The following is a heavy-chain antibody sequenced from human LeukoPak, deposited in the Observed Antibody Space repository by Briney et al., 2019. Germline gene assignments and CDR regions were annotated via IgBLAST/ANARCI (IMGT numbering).Heavy chain of an antibody. J-gene: IGHJ4*02. CDR2: INPNSGGT. CDR3: ARGDNTHNWGRDY. D-gene: IGHD7-27*01. CDR1: GYTFTAFY. Sequence: ASVTVSCKASGYTFTAFYMHWVRPAPGQGFEWMGWINPNSGGTNYAQNFQGRVTMTRDTSISTAYMELSSLKSDDTAMYYCARGDNTHNWGRDYWGQGTLVTVSS. V-gene: IGHV1-2*02.